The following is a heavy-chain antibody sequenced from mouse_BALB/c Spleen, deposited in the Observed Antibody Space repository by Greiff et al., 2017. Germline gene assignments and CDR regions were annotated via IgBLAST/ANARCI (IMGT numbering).Heavy chain of an antibody. CDR2: ISDGGSYT. V-gene: IGHV5-4*02. CDR3: ARDEGS. CDR1: GFTFSDYY. Sequence: EVKLMESGGGLVKPGGSLKLSCAASGFTFSDYYMYWVRQTPEKRLEWVATISDGGSYTYYPDSVKGRFTISRDNAKNNLYLQMSSLKSEDTAMYYCARDEGSWGQGTLVTVSA. J-gene: IGHJ3*01.